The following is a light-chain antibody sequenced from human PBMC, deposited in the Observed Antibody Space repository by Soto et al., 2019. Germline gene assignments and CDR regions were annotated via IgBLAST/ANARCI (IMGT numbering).Light chain of an antibody. CDR1: QSISRN. V-gene: IGKV1-39*01. CDR3: QQSHSSPLS. Sequence: IQKTQSRSSLSASVGDRVTITSRASQSISRNLNWYQQKPGKAPELLIYTASNLQSGVPSRFSGSGSGTDFALTFSSLKNEDAAVYYCQQSHSSPLSFGGGTKVDIK. J-gene: IGKJ4*01. CDR2: TAS.